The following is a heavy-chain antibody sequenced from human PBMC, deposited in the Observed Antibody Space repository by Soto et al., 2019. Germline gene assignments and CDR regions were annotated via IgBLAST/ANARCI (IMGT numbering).Heavy chain of an antibody. Sequence: SETLSLTCTVSGDSISSGDNYWSWIRQPPGKGLEWIGYIYYSGRSYYKPFLKSRVTMSVDTAKNQFSLTLTSVTAADTAVYYCARGGGFDSWGRGTLVTVSS. CDR3: ARGGGFDS. J-gene: IGHJ4*02. CDR2: IYYSGRS. CDR1: GDSISSGDNY. D-gene: IGHD3-16*01. V-gene: IGHV4-30-4*01.